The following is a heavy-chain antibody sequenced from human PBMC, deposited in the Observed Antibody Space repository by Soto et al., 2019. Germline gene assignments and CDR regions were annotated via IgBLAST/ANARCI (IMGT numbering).Heavy chain of an antibody. J-gene: IGHJ5*02. V-gene: IGHV1-18*01. D-gene: IGHD2-2*01. CDR2: ISTYNGDT. Sequence: XSVKVSCKASGYTFTTYGISWVRQAPGQGLEWMGWISTYNGDTNYAQKLQGRVTMTTDTSTSTVYMELRSLRSDDTAVYYCARPYCSNTSCHNWFDPWGQGTLVTVSS. CDR1: GYTFTTYG. CDR3: ARPYCSNTSCHNWFDP.